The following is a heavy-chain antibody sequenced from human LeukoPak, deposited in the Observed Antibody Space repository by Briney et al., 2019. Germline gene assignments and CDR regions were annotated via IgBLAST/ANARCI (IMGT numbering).Heavy chain of an antibody. CDR3: ARDRGEDCSSTSCYTYGMDV. V-gene: IGHV3-30-3*01. Sequence: GGSLRLSCAASGFTFSSYAMHWVRQAPGKGLKWVAVISYDGSNKYYADSVKGRFTISRDNSKNTLYLQMNSLRAEDTAVYYCARDRGEDCSSTSCYTYGMDVWGQGTTVTVSS. CDR1: GFTFSSYA. CDR2: ISYDGSNK. D-gene: IGHD2-2*01. J-gene: IGHJ6*02.